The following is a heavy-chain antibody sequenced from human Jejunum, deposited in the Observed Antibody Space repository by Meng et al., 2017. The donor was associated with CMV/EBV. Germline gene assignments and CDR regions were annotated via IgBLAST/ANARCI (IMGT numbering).Heavy chain of an antibody. Sequence: QVQLQESGPGLVKPSETLSLTCRVSGCPITSYFWSWIRQPAGKGMEWIGRMSSSGSTYYNPSLKSRVTMSMDTAKNQFSLKLTSVTAADTAMYYCARDSSTSFDYWGQGTLVTVSS. V-gene: IGHV4-4*07. CDR3: ARDSSTSFDY. J-gene: IGHJ4*02. CDR2: MSSSGST. CDR1: GCPITSYF.